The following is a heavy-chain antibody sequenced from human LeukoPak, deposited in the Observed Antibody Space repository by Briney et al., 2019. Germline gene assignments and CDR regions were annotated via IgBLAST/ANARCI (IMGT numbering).Heavy chain of an antibody. J-gene: IGHJ4*02. Sequence: GGSLRLSCVTSGFNVRTNFMSWVRQAPGKGLEWVSVIHSGGDTYYADSVKDRFTISRDNSENTVYLQMSSLRAEDTAVYYCARRDYGKGVYDHWGQGTLVTVSS. CDR2: IHSGGDT. D-gene: IGHD4/OR15-4a*01. CDR1: GFNVRTNF. V-gene: IGHV3-66*01. CDR3: ARRDYGKGVYDH.